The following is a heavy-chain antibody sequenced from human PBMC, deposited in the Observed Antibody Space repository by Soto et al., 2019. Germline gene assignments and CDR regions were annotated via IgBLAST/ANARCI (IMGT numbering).Heavy chain of an antibody. D-gene: IGHD7-27*01. CDR2: IRSKANSYAT. Sequence: GGSLRLSCAASGFTFSGSAMHWVRQASGKGLEWVGRIRSKANSYATAYAASVKGRFTISRDDSKNTAYLQMNSLKTEDTAVYYCTRLQLTGEDYWGQGTLVTVSS. CDR1: GFTFSGSA. J-gene: IGHJ4*02. V-gene: IGHV3-73*01. CDR3: TRLQLTGEDY.